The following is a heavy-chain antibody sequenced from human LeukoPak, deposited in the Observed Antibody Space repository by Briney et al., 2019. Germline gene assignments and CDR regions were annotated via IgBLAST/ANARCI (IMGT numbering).Heavy chain of an antibody. Sequence: QPGGSLRLSCVASGTNFSSYGMHWVRQAPGKGLEWVAFIRYDGSNKYYADSVKGRFTISRDNSKNTLYLQMNSLRAEDTAVYYCACIAVSSWGQGTLVTVSS. CDR2: IRYDGSNK. V-gene: IGHV3-30*02. D-gene: IGHD6-19*01. CDR3: ACIAVSS. J-gene: IGHJ5*02. CDR1: GTNFSSYG.